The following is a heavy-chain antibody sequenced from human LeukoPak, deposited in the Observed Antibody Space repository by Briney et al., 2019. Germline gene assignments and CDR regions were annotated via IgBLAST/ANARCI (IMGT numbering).Heavy chain of an antibody. Sequence: GGSLRLSCAASGFTLSSYWMHWVRQAPGKGLVWVSRINSDGSSTSYADSVKGRFTISRDNAKNTLYLQMNSLRAEDTAVYYCARGGSGDTAMVTWGQGTLVTVSS. D-gene: IGHD5-18*01. CDR3: ARGGSGDTAMVT. J-gene: IGHJ5*02. CDR2: INSDGSST. V-gene: IGHV3-74*01. CDR1: GFTLSSYW.